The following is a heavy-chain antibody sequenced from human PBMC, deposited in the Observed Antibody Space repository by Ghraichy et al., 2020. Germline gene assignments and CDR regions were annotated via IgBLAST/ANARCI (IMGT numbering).Heavy chain of an antibody. Sequence: GGSLRLSCAASGFTFSSYSMNWVRQAPGKGLEWVSSISSSSSYIYYADSVKGRFTISRDNAKNSLYLQMNSLRAEDTAVYYCARVGRRYCGGDCPDYWGQGTLVTVSS. V-gene: IGHV3-21*01. J-gene: IGHJ4*02. CDR1: GFTFSSYS. CDR3: ARVGRRYCGGDCPDY. CDR2: ISSSSSYI. D-gene: IGHD2-21*02.